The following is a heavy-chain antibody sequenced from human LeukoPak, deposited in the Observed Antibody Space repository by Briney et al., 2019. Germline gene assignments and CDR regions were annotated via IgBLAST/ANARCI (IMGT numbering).Heavy chain of an antibody. Sequence: SVKVSCKASGYTFTSYGISWVRQAPGQGLEWMGRIIPILGIANYAQKFQGRVTITADKPTSTAYMELSSLRSEDTAVYYCARGVMVRPYNWFDPWGQGTLVTVSS. J-gene: IGHJ5*02. D-gene: IGHD3-10*01. CDR3: ARGVMVRPYNWFDP. CDR2: IIPILGIA. V-gene: IGHV1-69*04. CDR1: GYTFTSYG.